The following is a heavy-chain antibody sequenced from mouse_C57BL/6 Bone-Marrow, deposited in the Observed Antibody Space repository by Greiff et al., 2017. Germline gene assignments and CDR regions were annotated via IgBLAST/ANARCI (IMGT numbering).Heavy chain of an antibody. V-gene: IGHV1-55*01. CDR3: AREDYYGSSPAWFAY. CDR2: IYPGSGST. CDR1: GYTFTSYW. J-gene: IGHJ3*01. Sequence: VQLQQPGAELVKPGASVKMSCKASGYTFTSYWITWVKQRPGQGLEWIGDIYPGSGSTNYNEKFKSKATLTVDTSSSTAYMQLSSLTSEDSAVYYGAREDYYGSSPAWFAYWGQGTLVTVSA. D-gene: IGHD1-1*01.